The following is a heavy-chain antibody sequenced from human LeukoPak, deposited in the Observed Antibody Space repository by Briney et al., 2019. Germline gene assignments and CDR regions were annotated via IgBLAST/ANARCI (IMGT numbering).Heavy chain of an antibody. CDR3: TTHSYGDYVDSAFDI. Sequence: GGSLRLSCGASSFTFSSYVMSWVRQAPGKGLEWVGRIKSKTDGGTTDYSAPVKGRFTISRDDSKNTLYLQMNSLKTEDTAVYYCTTHSYGDYVDSAFDIWGQGTMVTVSS. CDR1: SFTFSSYV. D-gene: IGHD4-17*01. V-gene: IGHV3-15*01. CDR2: IKSKTDGGTT. J-gene: IGHJ3*02.